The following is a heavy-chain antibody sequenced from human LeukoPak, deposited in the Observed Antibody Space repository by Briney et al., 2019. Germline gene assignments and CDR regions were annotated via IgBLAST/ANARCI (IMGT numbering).Heavy chain of an antibody. CDR3: ARGGIQVSGIDEFDY. Sequence: GGSLRLSCAASGFTFSSYDMHWVRQAPGKGLEWVAVIWYDGSNKYYADSVKGRFTISRDNSKNTLYLQMNSLRAEDTAVYYCARGGIQVSGIDEFDYWGQGTLVTVSS. CDR2: IWYDGSNK. J-gene: IGHJ4*02. D-gene: IGHD6-19*01. CDR1: GFTFSSYD. V-gene: IGHV3-33*01.